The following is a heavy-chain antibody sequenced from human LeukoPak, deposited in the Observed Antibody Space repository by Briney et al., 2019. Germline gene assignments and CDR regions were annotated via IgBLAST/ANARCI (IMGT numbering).Heavy chain of an antibody. CDR1: GYSISSGYY. V-gene: IGHV4-38-2*01. CDR3: ARHSSVAIVVVPAVTR. D-gene: IGHD2-2*01. J-gene: IGHJ4*02. CDR2: IYYSGST. Sequence: PSETLSLTCAVSGYSISSGYYWGWIRQPPGKGLEWIGSIYYSGSTYYNPSLKSRVTISVDTSKNQFSLKLSSVTAADTAVYYCARHSSVAIVVVPAVTRWGQGTLVTVSS.